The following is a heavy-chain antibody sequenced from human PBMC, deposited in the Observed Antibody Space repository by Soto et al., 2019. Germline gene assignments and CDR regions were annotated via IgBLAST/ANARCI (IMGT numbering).Heavy chain of an antibody. CDR3: ARALRNGYFYGMDI. J-gene: IGHJ6*02. CDR2: INPTTGLT. D-gene: IGHD2-8*01. V-gene: IGHV1-46*01. Sequence: QVQLVQSGAEVKKPGASVKVSCMASGYAFSNNFMHWVRQAPAQGLEWMGVINPTTGLTSNAQKFQGRITMTSDTSSSPAYMELSSLRSEDTAVYYCARALRNGYFYGMDIWGQGTTVTVSS. CDR1: GYAFSNNF.